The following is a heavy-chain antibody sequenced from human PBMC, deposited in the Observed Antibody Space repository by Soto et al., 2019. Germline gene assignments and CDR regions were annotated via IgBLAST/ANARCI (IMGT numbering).Heavy chain of an antibody. V-gene: IGHV1-46*01. CDR3: ARMIVATIAFDY. CDR2: INPSGGST. Sequence: SVKVACKACGYTFTSYYMHWVRQAPGQVLEWMGIINPSGGSTSYAQKFQGRVTMTRDTSTSTVYMELSSLRSEDTAVYYCARMIVATIAFDYWGQGTLVTVSS. D-gene: IGHD5-12*01. CDR1: GYTFTSYY. J-gene: IGHJ4*02.